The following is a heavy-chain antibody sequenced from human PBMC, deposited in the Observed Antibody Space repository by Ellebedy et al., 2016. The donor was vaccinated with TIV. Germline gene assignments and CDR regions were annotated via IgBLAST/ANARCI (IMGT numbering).Heavy chain of an antibody. V-gene: IGHV1-69*13. CDR3: ARDGVGYDFWSGPPGDYYYGMDV. Sequence: ASVKVSCKASGGTFSSYAISWVRQAPGQGLEWMGGIIPIFGTANYAQKFQGRVTITADESTSTAYMELSSLRSEDTAVYYCARDGVGYDFWSGPPGDYYYGMDVWGQGTTVTVSS. CDR2: IIPIFGTA. D-gene: IGHD3-3*01. CDR1: GGTFSSYA. J-gene: IGHJ6*02.